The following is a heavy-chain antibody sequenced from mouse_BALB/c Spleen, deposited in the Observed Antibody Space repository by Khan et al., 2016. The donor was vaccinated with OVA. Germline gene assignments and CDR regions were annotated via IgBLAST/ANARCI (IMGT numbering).Heavy chain of an antibody. CDR1: GYSITSDYA. V-gene: IGHV3-2*02. CDR3: ARIYGGDFDY. Sequence: EVKLLESGPGLVKPSQSLSLTCTVTGYSITSDYAWNWLRQFPGNQLEWVGYISYGGNTNYNPSLKSRISITRDTSKNQFFLQLNSVTIEDTATYYCARIYGGDFDYWGQGTTLTVSS. CDR2: ISYGGNT. D-gene: IGHD1-1*01. J-gene: IGHJ2*01.